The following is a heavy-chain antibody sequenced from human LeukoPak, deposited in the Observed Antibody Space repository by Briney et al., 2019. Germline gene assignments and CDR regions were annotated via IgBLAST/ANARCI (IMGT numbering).Heavy chain of an antibody. Sequence: ASVKVSCKTSGYTLTGYYMHWVRQAPGQGLEWMGVINLSAGTTNYAQKFQGRVTMTRDMSTSTVYMELSSLTSEDTAVYYCAREMGVGSTMGYFHYWGQGTLVTISS. V-gene: IGHV1-46*01. CDR3: AREMGVGSTMGYFHY. CDR1: GYTLTGYY. J-gene: IGHJ4*02. D-gene: IGHD1-26*01. CDR2: INLSAGTT.